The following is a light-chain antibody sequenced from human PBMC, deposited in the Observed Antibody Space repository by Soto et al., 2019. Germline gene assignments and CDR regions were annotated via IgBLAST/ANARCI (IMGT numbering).Light chain of an antibody. V-gene: IGKV3-20*01. Sequence: VLTQPPGTLSLSPGERTTLYCRASQSISSAYLAWEQQQPGQAPRLLIYYASTRATGIPARFRGSASGTEFTITISSQQSEDFAVYYCQQYGRTFGQGTKVDIK. J-gene: IGKJ1*01. CDR2: YAS. CDR3: QQYGRT. CDR1: QSISSAY.